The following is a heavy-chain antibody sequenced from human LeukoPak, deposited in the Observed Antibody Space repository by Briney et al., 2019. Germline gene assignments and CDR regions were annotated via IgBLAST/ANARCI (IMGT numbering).Heavy chain of an antibody. D-gene: IGHD3-22*01. CDR1: GFTFSSYG. CDR3: ARDLGGGGYYDSSGYYPSYYFDY. Sequence: GGSLRLSCAASGFTFSSYGMHWVRQAPGKGLEWVAVIWYDGSNKYYADSVKGRFTISRDNSKNTLYLRMNSLRAEDTAVYYCARDLGGGGYYDSSGYYPSYYFDYWGQGTLVTVSS. J-gene: IGHJ4*02. CDR2: IWYDGSNK. V-gene: IGHV3-33*01.